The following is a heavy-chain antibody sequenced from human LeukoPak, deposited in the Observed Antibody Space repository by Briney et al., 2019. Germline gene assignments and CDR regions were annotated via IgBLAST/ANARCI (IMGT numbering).Heavy chain of an antibody. D-gene: IGHD6-19*01. V-gene: IGHV3-23*01. CDR1: GFTFSLYW. Sequence: PGGSLRLSCAASGFTFSLYWMHWVRQAPGRGLVWVSGITGSGESTYYADSVKGRFTISRDNSKNTLYLQMNSLRAEDTAVYYCAKGPATSPAVAGYWGQGTLVTVAS. CDR3: AKGPATSPAVAGY. CDR2: ITGSGEST. J-gene: IGHJ4*02.